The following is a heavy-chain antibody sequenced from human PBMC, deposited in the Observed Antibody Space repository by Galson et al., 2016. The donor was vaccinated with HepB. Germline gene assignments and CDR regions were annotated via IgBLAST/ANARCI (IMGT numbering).Heavy chain of an antibody. J-gene: IGHJ4*02. V-gene: IGHV3-30-3*01. CDR3: ARDYWDYRDSSGSQFDY. D-gene: IGHD3-22*01. CDR2: ISYDGSNK. CDR1: GFTFSSYA. Sequence: SLRLSCAASGFTFSSYAMHWVRQAPGKGLEWVAVISYDGSNKYYVDSAKGRLTISRDNSKNTLYLQMNSLRAEGTAVYYCARDYWDYRDSSGSQFDYWGQGILVTVSS.